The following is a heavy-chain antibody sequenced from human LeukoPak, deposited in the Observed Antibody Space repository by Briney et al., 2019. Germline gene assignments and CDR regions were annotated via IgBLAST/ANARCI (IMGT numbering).Heavy chain of an antibody. CDR1: GYSISSGYY. V-gene: IGHV4-38-2*02. CDR3: ARGVGEAWDI. J-gene: IGHJ3*02. D-gene: IGHD2-15*01. CDR2: IYHSGST. Sequence: PSETLSLTCTVSGYSISSGYYWGWIRQPPGKGLEWIGSIYHSGSTYYNPSLKSRVTISVDTSKNQFSLKLSSVTAADTAVYYCARGVGEAWDIWGQGTMVTVSS.